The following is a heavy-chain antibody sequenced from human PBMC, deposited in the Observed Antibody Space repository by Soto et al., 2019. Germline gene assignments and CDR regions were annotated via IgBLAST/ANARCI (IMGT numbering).Heavy chain of an antibody. J-gene: IGHJ5*02. CDR2: IKSKTDGGTT. V-gene: IGHV3-15*01. D-gene: IGHD2-2*01. Sequence: RLSCAASGFTFSNAWMSWVRQAPGKGLEWVGRIKSKTDGGTTDYAAPVKGRFTISRDDSKNTLYLQMNSLKTEDTAVYYCTTYIVVVPAAYNWFDPWGQGTLVTVSS. CDR1: GFTFSNAW. CDR3: TTYIVVVPAAYNWFDP.